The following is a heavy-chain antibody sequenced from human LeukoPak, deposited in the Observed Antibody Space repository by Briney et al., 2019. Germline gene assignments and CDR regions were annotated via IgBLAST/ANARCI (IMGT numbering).Heavy chain of an antibody. D-gene: IGHD3-22*01. J-gene: IGHJ4*02. CDR1: GFTFSSYR. Sequence: GGSLRLSCAASGFTFSSYRMHWVRQAPGKGLVWVSRIDSFGSSNNYADSVRGRFTISRDNAKNTLYLQMSSLRADDTAVYYCARSDHYHDNSGYDVWGQGTLVTVSS. CDR3: ARSDHYHDNSGYDV. V-gene: IGHV3-74*01. CDR2: IDSFGSSN.